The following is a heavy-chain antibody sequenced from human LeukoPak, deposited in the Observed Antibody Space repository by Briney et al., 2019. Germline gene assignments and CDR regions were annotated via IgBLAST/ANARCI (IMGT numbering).Heavy chain of an antibody. J-gene: IGHJ5*02. Sequence: GGSLRLSCAASGFTFSSYAMSWVRQAPGKGLEWVSVIYSGGSTYYADSVKGRFTISRDNSKNTLYLQMNSLRAEDTAVYYCARDLEHYYGSGSYYKSKGVGNWFDPWGQGTLVTVSS. CDR1: GFTFSSYA. V-gene: IGHV3-53*01. D-gene: IGHD3-10*01. CDR3: ARDLEHYYGSGSYYKSKGVGNWFDP. CDR2: IYSGGST.